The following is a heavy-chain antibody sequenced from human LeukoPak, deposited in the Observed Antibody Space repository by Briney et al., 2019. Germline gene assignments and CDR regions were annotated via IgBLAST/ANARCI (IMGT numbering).Heavy chain of an antibody. J-gene: IGHJ4*02. V-gene: IGHV4-59*08. Sequence: PSEPLSLTCTVSGGSFSFYYWGWLRQPPGKGLEWIGDIRYSGSSNYNPSLKSRVTMPVDTSKNLFSLRLRSVTAADTAVYYCARSEYCSGGTCYRGLVDYWGQGTLVTVSS. CDR2: IRYSGSS. D-gene: IGHD2-15*01. CDR3: ARSEYCSGGTCYRGLVDY. CDR1: GGSFSFYY.